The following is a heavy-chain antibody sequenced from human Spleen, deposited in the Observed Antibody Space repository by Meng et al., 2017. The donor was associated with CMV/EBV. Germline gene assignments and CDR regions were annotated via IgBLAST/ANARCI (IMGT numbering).Heavy chain of an antibody. CDR3: AKEVEGYSDGYLDYYYGMDV. CDR2: ISWNSGRI. D-gene: IGHD5-18*01. CDR1: GFTFDDYA. J-gene: IGHJ6*02. Sequence: GGSLRLSCAASGFTFDDYAMHWVRQAPGKGLEWVSGISWNSGRIVYADSVKGRVTISRDNAKNSLYLQMNSLRAEDTALYYCAKEVEGYSDGYLDYYYGMDVWGQGTTVTVSS. V-gene: IGHV3-9*01.